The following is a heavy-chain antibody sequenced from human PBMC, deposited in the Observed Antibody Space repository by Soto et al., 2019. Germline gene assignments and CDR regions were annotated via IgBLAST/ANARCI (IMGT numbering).Heavy chain of an antibody. Sequence: SETLSLTCTVSGGSISSYYWSWIRQPPGKGLEWIGYIYYSGSTNYNPSLKSRVTISVDTSKNQFSLKLSSVTAADTAVYYCARDNGYSSGWWDAFDIWGQGTMVTVSS. CDR1: GGSISSYY. J-gene: IGHJ3*02. V-gene: IGHV4-59*01. CDR2: IYYSGST. CDR3: ARDNGYSSGWWDAFDI. D-gene: IGHD6-19*01.